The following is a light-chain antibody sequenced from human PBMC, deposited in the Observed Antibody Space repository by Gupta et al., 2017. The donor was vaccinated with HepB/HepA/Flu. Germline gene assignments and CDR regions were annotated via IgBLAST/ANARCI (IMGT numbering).Light chain of an antibody. CDR1: QSGLYSSKNKNY. V-gene: IGKV4-1*01. J-gene: IGKJ1*01. Sequence: DIVMTQSLDSLAVSLGERATINSKSSQSGLYSSKNKNYLAWYQQKPGQPPKLLIYWASTRESGVPDRFSGSGSGTDFTLTISSLQAEDVAVYYCQQEDSTPMTFGQGTKVEIK. CDR3: QQEDSTPMT. CDR2: WAS.